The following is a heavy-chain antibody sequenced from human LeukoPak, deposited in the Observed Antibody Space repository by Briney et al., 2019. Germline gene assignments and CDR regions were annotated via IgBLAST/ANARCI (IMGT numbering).Heavy chain of an antibody. CDR1: GGSISSYY. CDR2: IYTSGST. J-gene: IGHJ4*02. V-gene: IGHV4-4*09. D-gene: IGHD3-3*01. CDR3: ARQHYDFWSGRSSFDY. Sequence: SETLSLTCTVSGGSISSYYWSWIRQPPGKGLEWIGYIYTSGSTNYNPSLKSRVTISVDTSKNQFSLKLSSVTAADTAVYYCARQHYDFWSGRSSFDYWGQGTLVTVSS.